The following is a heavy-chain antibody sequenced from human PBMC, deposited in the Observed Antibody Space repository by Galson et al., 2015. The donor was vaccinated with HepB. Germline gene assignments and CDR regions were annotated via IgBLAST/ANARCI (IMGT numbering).Heavy chain of an antibody. CDR2: IKQDGSEK. D-gene: IGHD3-9*01. CDR3: AREEYYDILTGYYYSGYFQH. V-gene: IGHV3-7*01. Sequence: SLRLSCAASGFTFSSYWMSWVRQAPGKGLEWVANIKQDGSEKYYVDSVKGRFTISRDNAKNSLYLQMNSLRAEDTAVYYCAREEYYDILTGYYYSGYFQHWGQGTLVTVSS. CDR1: GFTFSSYW. J-gene: IGHJ1*01.